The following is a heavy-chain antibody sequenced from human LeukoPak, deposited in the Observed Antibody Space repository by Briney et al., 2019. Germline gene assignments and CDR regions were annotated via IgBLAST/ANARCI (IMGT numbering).Heavy chain of an antibody. CDR3: ARYSSSWYSNYYYMDV. D-gene: IGHD6-13*01. CDR2: ISAYNGNA. J-gene: IGHJ6*03. CDR1: GYTFTSYG. Sequence: ASVKVSCKASGYTFTSYGISWVRQAPGQGLVWMGWISAYNGNANYAQKLQGRVTMTTDTSTSTAYMELRSLRSDDTAVYYCARYSSSWYSNYYYMDVWGKGTTVTISS. V-gene: IGHV1-18*01.